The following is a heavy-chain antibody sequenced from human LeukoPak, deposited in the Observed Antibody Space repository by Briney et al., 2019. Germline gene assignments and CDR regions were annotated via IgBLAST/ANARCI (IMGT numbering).Heavy chain of an antibody. CDR1: GYSISSGYY. CDR3: ARRYSSSSLEFDY. Sequence: SETLSLTCTVSGYSISSGYYWDWIRQPPGKGLEWIGNIYHSGSTYYSPSLKSRVTISIDTSKNQFSLKLSSVTAADTAVYYCARRYSSSSLEFDYWGQGTLVTVSS. V-gene: IGHV4-38-2*02. J-gene: IGHJ4*02. D-gene: IGHD6-6*01. CDR2: IYHSGST.